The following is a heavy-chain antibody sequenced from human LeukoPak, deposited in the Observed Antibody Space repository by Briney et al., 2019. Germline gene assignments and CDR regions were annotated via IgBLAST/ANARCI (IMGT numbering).Heavy chain of an antibody. D-gene: IGHD3-10*01. J-gene: IGHJ3*01. V-gene: IGHV4-39*01. CDR1: GGSISSSSYY. CDR3: ARPILLYFGETHGAFDV. CDR2: IYYTGST. Sequence: SETLSLTCTVSGGSISSSSYYWGWIRQPPGKGLEWIGCIYYTGSTYYNPSLKSRVTISVDTSKNQFSLRLSSVTAADTAVYYCARPILLYFGETHGAFDVWGQGTMVTVSS.